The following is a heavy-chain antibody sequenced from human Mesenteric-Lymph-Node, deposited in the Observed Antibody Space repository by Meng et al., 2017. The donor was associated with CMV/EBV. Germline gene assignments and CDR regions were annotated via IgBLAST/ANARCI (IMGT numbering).Heavy chain of an antibody. CDR1: CASINSDIW. CDR2: IYQTGST. V-gene: IGHV4-4*02. CDR3: AISPNQDPGP. J-gene: IGHJ5*02. Sequence: LTGAVSCASINSDIWWSWVRQPPGKGLEWIGEIYQTGSTNYNPSLKSRVTISMDKSKNQFSLNLSSVTAADTAFYYCAISPNQDPGPWGQGTLVTVSS. D-gene: IGHD2-8*01.